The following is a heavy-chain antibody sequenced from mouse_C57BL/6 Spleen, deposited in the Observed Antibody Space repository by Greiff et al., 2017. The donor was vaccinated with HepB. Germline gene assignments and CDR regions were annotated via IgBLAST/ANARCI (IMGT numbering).Heavy chain of an antibody. V-gene: IGHV14-3*01. D-gene: IGHD4-1*01. J-gene: IGHJ4*01. Sequence: IQLQQSVAELVRPGASVKLSCTASGFNIKNTYMHWVKQRPEQGLEWIGRIDPANGNTKYAPKFQGKATITADTSSNTAYLQLSSLTSEDTAIYYCASQNWDEGYYYAMDYWGQGTSVTVSS. CDR1: GFNIKNTY. CDR2: IDPANGNT. CDR3: ASQNWDEGYYYAMDY.